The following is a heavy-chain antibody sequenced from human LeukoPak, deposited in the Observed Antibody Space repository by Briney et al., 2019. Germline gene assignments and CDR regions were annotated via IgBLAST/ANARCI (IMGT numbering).Heavy chain of an antibody. CDR2: ISGSGGST. CDR1: GFTFSSYG. D-gene: IGHD6-19*01. Sequence: GGTLRLSCAASGFTFSSYGMSWVRQAPGKGLEWVSAISGSGGSTYYADSVKGRFTISRDNSKNTLYLQMNSLRAEDTAVYYCAKVEVAGVFDYWGQGTLVTVSS. CDR3: AKVEVAGVFDY. J-gene: IGHJ4*02. V-gene: IGHV3-23*01.